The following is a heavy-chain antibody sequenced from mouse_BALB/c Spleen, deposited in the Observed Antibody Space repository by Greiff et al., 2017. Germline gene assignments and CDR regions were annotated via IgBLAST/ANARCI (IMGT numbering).Heavy chain of an antibody. V-gene: IGHV14-3*02. CDR3: ARLYDYDSGFAY. CDR1: GFNIKDTY. CDR2: IDPANGNT. Sequence: EVQLQQSGAELVKPGASVKLSCTASGFNIKDTYMHWVKQRPEQGLEWIGRIDPANGNTKYDPKFQGKATITADTSSNTAYLQLSSLTSEDTAVYYCARLYDYDSGFAYWGQGTLVTVSA. J-gene: IGHJ3*01. D-gene: IGHD2-4*01.